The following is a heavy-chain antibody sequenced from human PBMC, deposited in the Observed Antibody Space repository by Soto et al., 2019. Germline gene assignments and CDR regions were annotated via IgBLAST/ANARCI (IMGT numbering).Heavy chain of an antibody. J-gene: IGHJ5*02. Sequence: GASVKVSCXASGYTFTSYGISWVRQAPGQGLEWMGWISAYNGNTNYAQKLQGRVTMTTDTSTSTAYMELRSLRSDDTAVYYCARSPPTVLLWFGELSPWFDPWGQGTLVTVSS. CDR3: ARSPPTVLLWFGELSPWFDP. D-gene: IGHD3-10*01. CDR1: GYTFTSYG. V-gene: IGHV1-18*01. CDR2: ISAYNGNT.